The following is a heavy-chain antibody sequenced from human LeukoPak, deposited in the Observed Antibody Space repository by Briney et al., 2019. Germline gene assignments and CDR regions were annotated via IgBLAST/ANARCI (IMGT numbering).Heavy chain of an antibody. D-gene: IGHD5-12*01. CDR2: ISGSGGNT. CDR3: AIPSDDEWLVTKRELDC. CDR1: GFSFSDNA. J-gene: IGHJ4*02. V-gene: IGHV3-23*01. Sequence: GGSLRLSCAASGFSFSDNAMTWVRQSPGKGLEWVSAISGSGGNTYYADSVKGRFTISRDNSKNTLFLQMTSLRAEDTAVYYCAIPSDDEWLVTKRELDCWGQGTLVPVSS.